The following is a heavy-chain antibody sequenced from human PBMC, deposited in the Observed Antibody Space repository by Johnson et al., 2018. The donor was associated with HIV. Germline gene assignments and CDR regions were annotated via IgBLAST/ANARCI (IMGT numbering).Heavy chain of an antibody. CDR3: ARVGAAGVDAFDI. J-gene: IGHJ3*02. V-gene: IGHV3-7*02. CDR2: IKQDGSEK. D-gene: IGHD6-25*01. Sequence: VQLVESGGGVVQPGRSLRLSCAASGFTFSSYWMSWVRQAPGKGLEWVANIKQDGSEKYYVDSVKGRFTISRDKAKNSLYLQMNSLRAEDTAVYYCARVGAAGVDAFDIWGQGTMVTVSS. CDR1: GFTFSSYW.